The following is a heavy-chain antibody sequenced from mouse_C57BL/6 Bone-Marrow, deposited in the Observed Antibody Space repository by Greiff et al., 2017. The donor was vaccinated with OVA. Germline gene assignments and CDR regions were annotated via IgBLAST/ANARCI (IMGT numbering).Heavy chain of an antibody. CDR2: IYPRSGNT. D-gene: IGHD2-2*01. V-gene: IGHV1-81*01. J-gene: IGHJ1*03. CDR1: GYTFTSYG. Sequence: VQLQQSGAELARPGASVKLSCKASGYTFTSYGISWVKQRTGQGLEWIGEIYPRSGNTYYNEKFKGKATLTADKSSSTAYMELRSLTSEDSAVYFCASVWLRRGYWYFDVWGTGTTVTVSS. CDR3: ASVWLRRGYWYFDV.